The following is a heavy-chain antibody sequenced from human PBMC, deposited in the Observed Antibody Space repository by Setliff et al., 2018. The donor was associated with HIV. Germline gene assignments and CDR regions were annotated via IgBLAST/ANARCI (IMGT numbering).Heavy chain of an antibody. CDR1: GYTFSSNA. Sequence: ASVKVSCKASGYTFSSNAIHWVRQAPGQSLEWMGWINAGNGNTKYSQKFQGRVSITRDTSASTVHMELSSLRSEDTAIYYCARSQEYFDWLSLGAFDYWGRGTLVTVSS. D-gene: IGHD3-9*01. CDR2: INAGNGNT. J-gene: IGHJ4*02. V-gene: IGHV1-3*01. CDR3: ARSQEYFDWLSLGAFDY.